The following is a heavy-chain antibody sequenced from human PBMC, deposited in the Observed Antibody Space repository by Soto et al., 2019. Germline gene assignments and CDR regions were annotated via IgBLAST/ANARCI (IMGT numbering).Heavy chain of an antibody. Sequence: EVQLLESGGGLAQPGGSLRLSCAASGFTFSSYPMSWVRQAPGQGLEWVSGIVASGGITYYADSVKGRFTISRDNSKTTLYLKMNSLRAEDPAVYYCAKNSAATIRVGYDYWGQGTLVTVSS. J-gene: IGHJ4*02. CDR1: GFTFSSYP. V-gene: IGHV3-23*01. CDR3: AKNSAATIRVGYDY. CDR2: IVASGGIT. D-gene: IGHD5-12*01.